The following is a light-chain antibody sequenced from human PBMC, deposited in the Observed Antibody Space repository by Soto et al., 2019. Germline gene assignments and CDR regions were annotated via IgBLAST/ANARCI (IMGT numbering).Light chain of an antibody. Sequence: ENVLTQSPGTLSLSPGERATLSCRASQSVSSSYLAWYQQKPGQAPRLLIYGASSRATGIPDRFSGSGSGTDFTLTISRLEPEDFAVYYCQQYGSSPPKTFGQGTKVDNK. J-gene: IGKJ1*01. CDR1: QSVSSSY. CDR3: QQYGSSPPKT. CDR2: GAS. V-gene: IGKV3-20*01.